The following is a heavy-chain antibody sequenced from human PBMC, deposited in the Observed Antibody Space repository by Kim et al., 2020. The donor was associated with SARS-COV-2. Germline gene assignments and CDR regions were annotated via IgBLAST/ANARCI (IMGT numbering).Heavy chain of an antibody. CDR3: ARHPHSSGWAATAYYYGMDV. Sequence: GGSLRLSCAASGFTVSSNYMSWVRQAPGKGLEWVSVIYSGGSTYYADSVKGRFTISRHNSKNTLYLQMNSLRAEDTAVYYCARHPHSSGWAATAYYYGMDVWGQGTTVTVSS. CDR2: IYSGGST. J-gene: IGHJ6*02. CDR1: GFTVSSNY. V-gene: IGHV3-53*04. D-gene: IGHD6-19*01.